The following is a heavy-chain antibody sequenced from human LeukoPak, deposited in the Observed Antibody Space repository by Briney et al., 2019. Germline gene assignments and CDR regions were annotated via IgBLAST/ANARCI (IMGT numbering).Heavy chain of an antibody. CDR1: GGSISSYY. CDR2: IYYSGST. CDR3: ARDLLDGDYAYDAFDI. J-gene: IGHJ3*02. Sequence: SETLSLTCTVSGGSISSYYWSWIRKPPGKGLEWIGYIYYSGSTNYNPSLKSRVTISVDTSKNQFSLKLSSVTAADTAVYYCARDLLDGDYAYDAFDIWGQGTMVTVSS. D-gene: IGHD4-17*01. V-gene: IGHV4-59*01.